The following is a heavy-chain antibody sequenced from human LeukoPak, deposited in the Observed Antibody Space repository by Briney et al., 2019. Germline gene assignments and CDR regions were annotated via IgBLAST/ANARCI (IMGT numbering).Heavy chain of an antibody. V-gene: IGHV1-69*05. D-gene: IGHD2-2*01. CDR1: GGTFSSYA. J-gene: IGHJ6*02. CDR2: IIPIFGTA. Sequence: ASVKVSCKASGGTFSSYAISWVRQAPGQGLEWMGGIIPIFGTANYAQKLQGRVTMTTDTSTSTAYMELRCLRSDDTAVYYCARDRYCSSTSCYHYYGMDVWGQGTTVTVSS. CDR3: ARDRYCSSTSCYHYYGMDV.